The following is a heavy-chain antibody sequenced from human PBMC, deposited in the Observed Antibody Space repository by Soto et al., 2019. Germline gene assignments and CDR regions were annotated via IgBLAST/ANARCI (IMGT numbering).Heavy chain of an antibody. Sequence: SVKVYCKASGYKFTTYFIHWVRQAPVQGLEWMGMIHPSGDTGYAQKFRGRVTMTIDTSTTTAYMELRNLTSEDTAVYFSVRGYCTTSPCSGDFQFWGQGTLVTVSS. V-gene: IGHV1-46*01. CDR1: GYKFTTYF. CDR3: VRGYCTTSPCSGDFQF. J-gene: IGHJ1*01. CDR2: IHPSGDT. D-gene: IGHD2-15*01.